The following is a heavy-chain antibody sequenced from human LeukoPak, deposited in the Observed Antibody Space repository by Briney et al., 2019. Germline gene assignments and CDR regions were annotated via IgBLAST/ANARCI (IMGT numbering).Heavy chain of an antibody. CDR1: DDSITMYY. D-gene: IGHD1-1*01. J-gene: IGHJ6*03. CDR2: VDHTGST. CDR3: ARGRVSSSTWYSTYYYIFFMDV. Sequence: PSDTLSLTCSVSDDSITMYYWTWIRQPPGKGLEGIGYVDHTGSTNFNPSLNGRVSISRDTTNNLFSLRLRSVTAADTAVYFCARGRVSSSTWYSTYYYIFFMDVWGKGTTVTVSS. V-gene: IGHV4-59*07.